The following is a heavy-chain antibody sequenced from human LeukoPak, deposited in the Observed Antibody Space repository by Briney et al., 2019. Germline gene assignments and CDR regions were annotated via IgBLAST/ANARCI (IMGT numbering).Heavy chain of an antibody. CDR1: GFAFSSYA. V-gene: IGHV3-23*01. J-gene: IGHJ4*02. Sequence: PGGSLRLSCAASGFAFSSYAMSWVRQAPGKGLEWVSVISGSGGTTYHADSVKGRFTISRDNSKNTLYLQMNSLRAEDTAVYYCAKRTNEGLRYIDSWGQGTLVTVSS. CDR3: AKRTNEGLRYIDS. CDR2: ISGSGGTT. D-gene: IGHD3-16*01.